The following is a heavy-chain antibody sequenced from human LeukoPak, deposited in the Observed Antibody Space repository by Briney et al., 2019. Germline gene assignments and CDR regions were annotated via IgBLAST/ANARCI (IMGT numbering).Heavy chain of an antibody. J-gene: IGHJ5*02. V-gene: IGHV3-53*01. CDR2: LYSGGSI. D-gene: IGHD1-26*01. Sequence: GGSLRLSRAASGFTVSSNYMSWVRQAPGKGLEWVSVLYSGGSIYYADSVKGRFTISRDNSKNTLYLQMNSLRAEDTAVYYCARGLYTSSSYNWFDPWGQGTLVTVSS. CDR3: ARGLYTSSSYNWFDP. CDR1: GFTVSSNY.